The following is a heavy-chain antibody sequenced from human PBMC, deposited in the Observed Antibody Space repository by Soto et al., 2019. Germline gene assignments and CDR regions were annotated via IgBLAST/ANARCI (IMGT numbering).Heavy chain of an antibody. CDR1: GFTFSDYY. CDR2: ISSSGSTI. CDR3: ARDRTAMVTFPWFDP. D-gene: IGHD5-18*01. V-gene: IGHV3-11*01. J-gene: IGHJ5*02. Sequence: GGSLRLSCAASGFTFSDYYMSWIRQAPGKGLEWVSYISSSGSTIYYADSVKGRFTISRDNAKNSLYLQMNSLRAEDTAVYYCARDRTAMVTFPWFDPWGQGTLVTAPQ.